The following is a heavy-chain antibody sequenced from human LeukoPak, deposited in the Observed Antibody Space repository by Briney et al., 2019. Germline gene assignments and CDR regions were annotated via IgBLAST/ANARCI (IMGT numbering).Heavy chain of an antibody. CDR3: AREESGGYFDY. J-gene: IGHJ4*02. D-gene: IGHD2-8*02. Sequence: ASVKVSCKASGYTFTSYYMHWVRQAPGQGLEWMGVSNPSGVGTNYAQRFQGRVTMTRDTSTTTVYMELSSLRSEDTAVYYCAREESGGYFDYWGQGTLVTVSS. CDR1: GYTFTSYY. V-gene: IGHV1-46*01. CDR2: SNPSGVGT.